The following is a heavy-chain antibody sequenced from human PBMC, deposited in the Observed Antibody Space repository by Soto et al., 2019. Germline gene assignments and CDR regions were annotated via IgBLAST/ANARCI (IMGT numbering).Heavy chain of an antibody. CDR3: ARGGSSGWYVVADD. D-gene: IGHD6-19*01. Sequence: ASGEVACKDSGYTFTSYAMQWGGQAPGQRLEWMGWINDGNGNPKYSQKFQGRVTITRDTSASTAYMELSSLRSEDTAVYYCARGGSSGWYVVADDWGQGTLVTVYS. CDR1: GYTFTSYA. J-gene: IGHJ4*02. V-gene: IGHV1-3*01. CDR2: INDGNGNP.